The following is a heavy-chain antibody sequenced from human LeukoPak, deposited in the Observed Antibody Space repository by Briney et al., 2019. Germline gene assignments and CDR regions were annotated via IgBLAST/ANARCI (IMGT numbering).Heavy chain of an antibody. J-gene: IGHJ6*04. Sequence: GGSLRCSGAASGFTFSDYYMSWIRQAPGKGLEWISYISSSGDTIFYADSVKGRFTIPRDNAKNSLYLQMNSLRAEDTAVYYCAELGINMIGGVWGKGTTVTISS. CDR2: ISSSGDTI. CDR1: GFTFSDYY. CDR3: AELGINMIGGV. D-gene: IGHD3-10*02. V-gene: IGHV3-11*04.